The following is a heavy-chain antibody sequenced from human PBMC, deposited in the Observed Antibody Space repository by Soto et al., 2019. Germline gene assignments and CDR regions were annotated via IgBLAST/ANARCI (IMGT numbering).Heavy chain of an antibody. CDR3: ARRWGTYFDF. CDR1: GGSISSYY. J-gene: IGHJ4*02. CDR2: IYYSGST. Sequence: SETLSLTCTVSGGSISSYYWSWIRQPPGKGLEWIGYIYYSGSTNYDPSLKSRVTISVDTSKNQFSLKLSSVTAADTAVYYCARRWGTYFDFWGQGTLVTVSS. D-gene: IGHD7-27*01. V-gene: IGHV4-59*01.